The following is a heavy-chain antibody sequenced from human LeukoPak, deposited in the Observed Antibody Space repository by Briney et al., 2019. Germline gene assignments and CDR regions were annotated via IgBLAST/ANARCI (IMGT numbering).Heavy chain of an antibody. CDR1: GFTLRGYG. Sequence: GGSLRLSCAASGFTLRGYGMHWVRQAPGKGLEWVAFIRYDGSHKSYADSVKGRFTISRDNSENTLYLQINSLRVEDTAVHYCAKDTPTTGYHLDSWGQGTLVTVSS. D-gene: IGHD1-1*01. CDR3: AKDTPTTGYHLDS. J-gene: IGHJ4*02. CDR2: IRYDGSHK. V-gene: IGHV3-30*02.